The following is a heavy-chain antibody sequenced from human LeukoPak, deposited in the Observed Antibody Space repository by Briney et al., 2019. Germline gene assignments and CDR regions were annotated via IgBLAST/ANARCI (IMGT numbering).Heavy chain of an antibody. CDR3: AIGRTGTGWVLY. CDR2: MNPNSCNT. J-gene: IGHJ4*02. Sequence: ASVKVACKASGYTFTSYKINWVRQATGQGLEWMGWMNPNSCNTGFAQKFQGIITMTRNTSISTAYMELSSLRSEDTAVYYCAIGRTGTGWVLYWGQGTLVTVSS. V-gene: IGHV1-8*01. D-gene: IGHD1-1*01. CDR1: GYTFTSYK.